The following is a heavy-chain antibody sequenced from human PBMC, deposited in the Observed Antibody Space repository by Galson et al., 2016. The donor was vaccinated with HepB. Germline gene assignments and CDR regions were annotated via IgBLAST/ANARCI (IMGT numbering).Heavy chain of an antibody. Sequence: SLRLSCAVSGFTLKDYNINWVRQAPGKGLERVSYISSSGRDIQYAGTVKGRFTSSRDNAKNSLLLQMNSLRAEDTAVFYCARYGDEAGWNFHQWGQGTLVTVSS. V-gene: IGHV3-21*04. CDR1: GFTLKDYN. CDR3: ARYGDEAGWNFHQ. J-gene: IGHJ1*01. CDR2: ISSSGRDI. D-gene: IGHD6-19*01.